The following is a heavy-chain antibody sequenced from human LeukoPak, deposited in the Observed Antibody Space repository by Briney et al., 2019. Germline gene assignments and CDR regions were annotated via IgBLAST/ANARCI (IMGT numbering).Heavy chain of an antibody. V-gene: IGHV4-34*01. CDR3: ARLNRRYCSGGSCYSYYFDY. J-gene: IGHJ4*02. CDR2: INHSGST. Sequence: PSETLSLTCAVYGGSFSGYYWSWIRQPPGKGLEWIGEINHSGSTNYNPSLKSRVTISVDTSKNQFSQKLSSVTAADTAVYYCARLNRRYCSGGSCYSYYFDYWGQGTLVTVSS. D-gene: IGHD2-15*01. CDR1: GGSFSGYY.